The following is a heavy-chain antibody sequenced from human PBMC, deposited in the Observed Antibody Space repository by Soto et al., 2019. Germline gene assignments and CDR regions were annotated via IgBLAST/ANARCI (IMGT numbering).Heavy chain of an antibody. CDR1: GFTFSSYS. V-gene: IGHV3-21*01. D-gene: IGHD6-19*01. CDR2: ISSSSSYI. Sequence: GGSLILSCAASGFTFSSYSMNWVRQAPGKGLEWVSSISSSSSYIYYADSVKGRFTISRDNAKNSLYLQMNSLRAEDTAVYYCARDLAAGSSLFDPWGQGTLVTVSS. J-gene: IGHJ5*02. CDR3: ARDLAAGSSLFDP.